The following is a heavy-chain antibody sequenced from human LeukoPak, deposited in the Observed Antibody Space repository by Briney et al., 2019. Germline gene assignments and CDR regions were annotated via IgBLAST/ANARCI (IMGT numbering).Heavy chain of an antibody. D-gene: IGHD7-27*01. Sequence: PSETLSLTCSVSGDFITAYYWSWIRQPPGKGLEWIGYVYYTGNTEYNPSLRSRVTISLEMSKRQFSLSLTSVTAADTAVYYCATNTGTVFDYWGQGALVTVSS. CDR3: ATNTGTVFDY. V-gene: IGHV4-59*01. CDR2: VYYTGNT. CDR1: GDFITAYY. J-gene: IGHJ4*02.